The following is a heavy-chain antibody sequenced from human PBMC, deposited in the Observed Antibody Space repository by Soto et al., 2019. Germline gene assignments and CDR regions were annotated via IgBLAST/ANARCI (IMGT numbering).Heavy chain of an antibody. D-gene: IGHD3-16*01. V-gene: IGHV1-18*04. CDR3: ASGGGIYSHAWPIDH. Sequence: AAVKVSCKASGDTFTNYGISWVRQAPGQGLEWMGWTGAYNGNTNYAQKFQGRVTMTADTSTNTAYMELRSLRYDDRAVYYCASGGGIYSHAWPIDHWGQGTLVTVSS. J-gene: IGHJ4*02. CDR2: TGAYNGNT. CDR1: GDTFTNYG.